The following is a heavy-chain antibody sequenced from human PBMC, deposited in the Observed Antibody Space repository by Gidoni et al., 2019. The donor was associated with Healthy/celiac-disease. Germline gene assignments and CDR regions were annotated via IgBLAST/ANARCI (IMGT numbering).Heavy chain of an antibody. J-gene: IGHJ4*02. V-gene: IGHV3-48*01. Sequence: EVQLVESGGGLVQPGGSLRLSCAASGFTFSSYSMNWVRQAPGKGLEWVSYISSSSSTIYYADSVKGRFTISRDNAKNSLYLQMNSLRAEDTAVYYCARDLKLLQYYYDSSGYYDYWGQGTLVTVSS. CDR3: ARDLKLLQYYYDSSGYYDY. CDR1: GFTFSSYS. D-gene: IGHD3-22*01. CDR2: ISSSSSTI.